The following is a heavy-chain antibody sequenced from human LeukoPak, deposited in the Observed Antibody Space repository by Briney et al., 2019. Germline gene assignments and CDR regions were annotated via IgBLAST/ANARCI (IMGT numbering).Heavy chain of an antibody. V-gene: IGHV4-59*08. J-gene: IGHJ4*02. CDR1: GGSISTYY. Sequence: SETLSLTCTVSGGSISTYYWSWMRQPPGRGLEWIGYIYYSGSTNHNPSLQSRVTISVDTSKNQFSLKLSSVTAADTAVYYCARQYCSGGSCADYWGQGTLVTVSS. D-gene: IGHD2-15*01. CDR3: ARQYCSGGSCADY. CDR2: IYYSGST.